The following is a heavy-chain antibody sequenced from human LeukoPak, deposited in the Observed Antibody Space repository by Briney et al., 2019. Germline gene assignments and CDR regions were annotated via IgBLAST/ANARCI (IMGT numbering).Heavy chain of an antibody. D-gene: IGHD2-2*01. Sequence: PGGSLRLSCAASGFTFSTYEMNWVRQAPGKGLEWVSYISSSGSTIYYADSVEGRFTISRDNAKNSLYLQMNSLRAEDTAVYYCAGGPLHVVVPAATWFDPWGQGILVTVSS. CDR3: AGGPLHVVVPAATWFDP. CDR1: GFTFSTYE. J-gene: IGHJ5*02. V-gene: IGHV3-48*03. CDR2: ISSSGSTI.